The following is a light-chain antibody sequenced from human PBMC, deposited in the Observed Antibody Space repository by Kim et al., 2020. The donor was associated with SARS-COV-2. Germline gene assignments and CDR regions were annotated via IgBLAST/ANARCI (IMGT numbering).Light chain of an antibody. CDR2: DVF. CDR1: QGLVNRAGNTC. Sequence: QPASISCRSSQGLVNRAGNTCLYWLQQQPGQSPRRLIFDVFNQGSGVPDRFSGSGSGTDFTLKISRVEAGDVGVYYCMQCTHWPHTFGQGTKLEI. CDR3: MQCTHWPHT. J-gene: IGKJ2*01. V-gene: IGKV2-30*01.